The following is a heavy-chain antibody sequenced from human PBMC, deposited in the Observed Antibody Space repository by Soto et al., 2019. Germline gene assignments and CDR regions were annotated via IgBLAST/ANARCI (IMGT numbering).Heavy chain of an antibody. CDR3: AKPRSSGWTIDAFDI. V-gene: IGHV3-23*01. Sequence: AGGSLRLSCAASGFTFSSYAMSWVRQAPGKGLEWVSAISGSGGSTYYADSVKGRFTISRDNSKNTLYLQMNSLRAEDTAVYYCAKPRSSGWTIDAFDIWGQGTMVTVSS. D-gene: IGHD6-19*01. CDR2: ISGSGGST. CDR1: GFTFSSYA. J-gene: IGHJ3*02.